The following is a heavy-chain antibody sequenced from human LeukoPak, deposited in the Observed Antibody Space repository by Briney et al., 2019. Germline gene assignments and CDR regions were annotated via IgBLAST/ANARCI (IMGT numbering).Heavy chain of an antibody. CDR1: GYSFTSHW. J-gene: IGHJ4*02. Sequence: GESLKISCKGSGYSFTSHWIGWVRQMPGKGLEWMGIIYPGDSDTRYSPSFQGQVTISADKSISTAYLQWNSLKASDTATYYCAKRINWNVDYWGQGTLVTVSS. CDR3: AKRINWNVDY. V-gene: IGHV5-51*01. D-gene: IGHD1-1*01. CDR2: IYPGDSDT.